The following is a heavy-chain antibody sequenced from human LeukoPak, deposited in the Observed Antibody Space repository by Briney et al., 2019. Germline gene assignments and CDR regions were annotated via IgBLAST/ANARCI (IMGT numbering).Heavy chain of an antibody. D-gene: IGHD2-2*02. CDR1: GYTFTDYY. CDR2: VDPEDGET. Sequence: ASVKISCKASGYTFTDYYMHWVQQAPGKGLEWMGRVDPEDGETIYAEKFQGRVTITADTSTDTAYMELSSLRSEDTAVYYCARGVPAAIKAYFDYWGQGTLVTVSS. CDR3: ARGVPAAIKAYFDY. J-gene: IGHJ4*02. V-gene: IGHV1-69-2*01.